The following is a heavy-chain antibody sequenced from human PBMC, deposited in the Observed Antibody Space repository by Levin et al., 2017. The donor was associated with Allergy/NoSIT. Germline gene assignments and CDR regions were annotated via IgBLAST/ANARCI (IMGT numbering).Heavy chain of an antibody. D-gene: IGHD6-19*01. CDR1: GYIFTGYF. CDR3: ARDRGSGPDY. Sequence: ASVKVSCKASGYIFTGYFMHWVRQAPGQGLEWVGWINPNSGGTNYAQRFQGRVTMTRDTSINTAYMELSGLRSDDTAIFYCARDRGSGPDYWGQGTLVTVSS. J-gene: IGHJ4*02. CDR2: INPNSGGT. V-gene: IGHV1-2*02.